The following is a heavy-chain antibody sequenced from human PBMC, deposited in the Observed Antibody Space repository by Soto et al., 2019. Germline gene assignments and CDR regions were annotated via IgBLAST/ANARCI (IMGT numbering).Heavy chain of an antibody. D-gene: IGHD3-10*01. J-gene: IGHJ4*02. CDR1: GFTFSSYS. CDR3: ARGFGSGSYGKGDY. CDR2: ISSSSSYI. Sequence: GSLRLSCAASGFTFSSYSMNWVRQAPGKGLEWVSSISSSSSYIYYADSVKGRFTISRDNAKNSLYLQMNSLRAEDTAVYYCARGFGSGSYGKGDYWGQGTLVTLSS. V-gene: IGHV3-21*01.